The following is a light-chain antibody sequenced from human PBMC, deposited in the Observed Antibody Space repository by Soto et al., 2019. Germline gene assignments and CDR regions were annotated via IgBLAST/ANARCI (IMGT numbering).Light chain of an antibody. V-gene: IGLV1-36*01. Sequence: QSVLTQPPSVSEAPRQRVTISCSGSNSNIGNNAVNWYQQVPGKAPKLLIYFDDLFSSGVSDRFSASKSGTSASLVISGLQSEEEADYYCSAWDDNLNGVLFGGGTKLTVL. CDR3: SAWDDNLNGVL. CDR2: FDD. J-gene: IGLJ2*01. CDR1: NSNIGNNA.